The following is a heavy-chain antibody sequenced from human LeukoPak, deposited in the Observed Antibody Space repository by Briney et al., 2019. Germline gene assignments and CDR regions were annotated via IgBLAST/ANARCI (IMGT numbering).Heavy chain of an antibody. CDR3: ARTFRRDGSYPFDY. V-gene: IGHV1-69*04. J-gene: IGHJ4*02. CDR2: IIPIFGIA. D-gene: IGHD1-26*01. Sequence: SLKVSCKASGGTFSSYAISWVRQAPGQGLEWMARIIPIFGIANYAQKFQGRVTITADKSTSTAYMELSSLRSEDTAVYYCARTFRRDGSYPFDYWGQGTLVTVSS. CDR1: GGTFSSYA.